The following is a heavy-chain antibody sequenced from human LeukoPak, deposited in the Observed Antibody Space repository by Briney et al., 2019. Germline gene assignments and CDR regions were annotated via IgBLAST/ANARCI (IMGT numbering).Heavy chain of an antibody. Sequence: PSETLSLTCTVPGGSVSSGIGYWTWIRQPPGKGLEWIGYIYYSGITNYNPSLKSRVTISVDTSKNQFSLKLSSVTAADTAVYYCARDIAYGANSLDSRDQGNLVTVSS. CDR1: GGSVSSGIGY. J-gene: IGHJ4*02. CDR2: IYYSGIT. CDR3: ARDIAYGANSLDS. V-gene: IGHV4-61*01. D-gene: IGHD4-23*01.